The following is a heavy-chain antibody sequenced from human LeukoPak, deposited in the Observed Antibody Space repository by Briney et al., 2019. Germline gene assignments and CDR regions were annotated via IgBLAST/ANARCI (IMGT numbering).Heavy chain of an antibody. J-gene: IGHJ4*02. D-gene: IGHD1-14*01. CDR3: ARHSGKGYFHISFNY. V-gene: IGHV3-74*01. CDR2: MNSDGSAT. CDR1: GFSFSNYW. Sequence: GGSLRLSCAASGFSFSNYWMHWVRQAPGKGLVWVTRMNSDGSATYYADSVQGRFTISRDNAKNSLYLQMNSLRAEDTALYYCARHSGKGYFHISFNYWGQGTLVTVSS.